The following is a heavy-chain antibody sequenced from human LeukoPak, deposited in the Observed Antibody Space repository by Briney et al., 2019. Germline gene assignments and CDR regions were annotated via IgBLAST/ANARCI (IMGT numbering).Heavy chain of an antibody. Sequence: PGGSLRLSCAASGFTFSIYAMSWVRQAPGKGLEWVATISGTGGVTYYADSVKGRFTISRDNSKTTLNLQMNSLRAEDTAVYYCATAHYYDPSAYSDYWGQGTLVTVSS. CDR2: ISGTGGVT. J-gene: IGHJ4*02. CDR3: ATAHYYDPSAYSDY. CDR1: GFTFSIYA. V-gene: IGHV3-23*01. D-gene: IGHD3-22*01.